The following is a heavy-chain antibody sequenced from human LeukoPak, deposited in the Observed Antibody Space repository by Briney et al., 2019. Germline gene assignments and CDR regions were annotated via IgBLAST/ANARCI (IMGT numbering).Heavy chain of an antibody. J-gene: IGHJ4*02. Sequence: PGGSLRLSCAASGFTFSSYAMSWVRQAPGKGLEWVSAISGTGSSTYYGDSVKGRFTISRDNSKNTLYLQMNSLRAEDTAVYYCATAGRSHYFDYWGQGTLVTVSS. CDR1: GFTFSSYA. CDR3: ATAGRSHYFDY. CDR2: ISGTGSST. V-gene: IGHV3-23*01.